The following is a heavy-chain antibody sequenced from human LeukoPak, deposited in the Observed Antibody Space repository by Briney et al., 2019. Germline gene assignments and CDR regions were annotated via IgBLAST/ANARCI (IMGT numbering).Heavy chain of an antibody. CDR2: IYYSGST. D-gene: IGHD6-13*01. CDR1: GGSISSYY. V-gene: IGHV4-59*01. Sequence: SETLSLTCTVSGGSISSYYWGWIRQPPGKGLEWIGYIYYSGSTNYNPSLKSRVTISVDTSKNQFSLKLSSVTAADTAVYYCARAVPYSSSWRSWGQGTLVTVSS. CDR3: ARAVPYSSSWRS. J-gene: IGHJ4*02.